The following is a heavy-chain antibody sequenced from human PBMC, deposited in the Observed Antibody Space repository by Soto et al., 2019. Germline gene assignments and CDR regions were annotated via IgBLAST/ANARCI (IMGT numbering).Heavy chain of an antibody. J-gene: IGHJ6*02. Sequence: SETLSLTCTVTGGSMTSGDQYWTWIRHRRGEGLDLFGYINHRGSLYYNPSLKSRVSMSVDTSKNQFSLNLSSVTAADTAVYYCARELPQRQGRNMDVWGQGTTVTVS. CDR1: GGSMTSGDQY. V-gene: IGHV4-31*03. CDR2: INHRGSL. CDR3: ARELPQRQGRNMDV. D-gene: IGHD1-1*01.